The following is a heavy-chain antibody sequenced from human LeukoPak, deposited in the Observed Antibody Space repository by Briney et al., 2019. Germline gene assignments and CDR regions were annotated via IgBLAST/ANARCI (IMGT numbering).Heavy chain of an antibody. Sequence: PSETLSLTCTVSGGSIRGTSYYLGWIRQPPGKGLEWIGGLYYSGTTYYNPSLKSRVTVSLDTSRNQISLKLSSVTAADTAVYYCARGGYYYASSGVFDYWGQGTLVTVSS. J-gene: IGHJ4*02. CDR3: ARGGYYYASSGVFDY. CDR1: GGSIRGTSYY. V-gene: IGHV4-39*07. CDR2: LYYSGTT. D-gene: IGHD3-22*01.